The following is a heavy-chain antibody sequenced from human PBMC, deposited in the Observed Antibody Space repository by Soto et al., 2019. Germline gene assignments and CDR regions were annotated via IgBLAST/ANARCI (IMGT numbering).Heavy chain of an antibody. Sequence: PGGSLRLSCAASGFTFSSYWMHWVRQAPGKGLVWVSRINNDGSSTNNADSVKGRFTISRDNAKNTLYLEMNSLRAEDTAVYYWEREARGGNVIDYWGQGTRVTVSS. V-gene: IGHV3-74*01. CDR3: EREARGGNVIDY. CDR1: GFTFSSYW. D-gene: IGHD2-15*01. CDR2: INNDGSST. J-gene: IGHJ4*02.